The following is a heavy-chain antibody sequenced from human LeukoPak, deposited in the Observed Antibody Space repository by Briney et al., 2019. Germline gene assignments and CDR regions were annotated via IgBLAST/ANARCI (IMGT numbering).Heavy chain of an antibody. CDR2: IHHRGST. D-gene: IGHD6-13*01. V-gene: IGHV4-59*01. J-gene: IGHJ4*02. Sequence: SETLSLTCTVSGGSISSNYWTWIRQPPGKGLEWIGYIHHRGSTYYNPSLTSRVTISVDTSKNQFSLKLSSVTAADTAVFYCARGTQYSSSWYYFDYWGQGIQVTVSS. CDR3: ARGTQYSSSWYYFDY. CDR1: GGSISSNY.